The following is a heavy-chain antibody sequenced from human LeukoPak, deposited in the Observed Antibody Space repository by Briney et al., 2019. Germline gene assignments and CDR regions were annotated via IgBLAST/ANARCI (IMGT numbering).Heavy chain of an antibody. CDR1: VYTFTSYY. CDR2: INPSGGST. D-gene: IGHD4-17*01. V-gene: IGHV1-46*01. Sequence: ASVKVSCKASVYTFTSYYMHWVRQAPGQGLEWMGIINPSGGSTSYAQKFQGRVTMTRDTSTSTVYMELSSLRSEDTAVYYCARAPRSRQPTVTAYSFDIWGQGTMVTVSS. J-gene: IGHJ3*02. CDR3: ARAPRSRQPTVTAYSFDI.